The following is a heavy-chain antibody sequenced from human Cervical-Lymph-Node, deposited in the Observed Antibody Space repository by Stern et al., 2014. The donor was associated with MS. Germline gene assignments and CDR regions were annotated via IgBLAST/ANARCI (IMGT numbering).Heavy chain of an antibody. Sequence: EVQLVQSGGGLVQPGGSLRLSCAASVFTFSAYSMTWVRQAPEKGLEWVASIISSVCVTDCANSVKGRFTISRDNSKNTLILQMKSLRAEDTAVYFCAKVAYSGNALDYWGQGTLVIVSS. J-gene: IGHJ4*02. CDR3: AKVAYSGNALDY. CDR1: VFTFSAYS. V-gene: IGHV3-23*04. D-gene: IGHD4-23*01. CDR2: IISSVCVT.